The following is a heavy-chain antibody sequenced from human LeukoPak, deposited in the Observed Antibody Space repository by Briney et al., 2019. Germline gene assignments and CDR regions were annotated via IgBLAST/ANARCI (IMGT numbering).Heavy chain of an antibody. D-gene: IGHD3-10*01. J-gene: IGHJ6*02. CDR3: ASARDKLLWFGELSLYYGMDV. CDR1: GCTFTSYY. Sequence: ASVKVSCKASGCTFTSYYMHWVRQAPGQGLEWMGIINPSGGSTSYAQKFQGRVTMTRDTSTSTVYMELSSLRPEDTAVYYCASARDKLLWFGELSLYYGMDVWGQGTTVTVSS. V-gene: IGHV1-46*01. CDR2: INPSGGST.